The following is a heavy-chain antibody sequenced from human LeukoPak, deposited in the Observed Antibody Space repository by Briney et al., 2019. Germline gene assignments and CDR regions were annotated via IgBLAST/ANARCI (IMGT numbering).Heavy chain of an antibody. CDR2: IYTGGST. J-gene: IGHJ4*02. V-gene: IGHV3-53*01. CDR3: ARDKGGNYFDY. Sequence: GGSLRLSCAASGFTVSSNYMSWVRQAPGKGLEWVSVIYTGGSTYYADSVKGRFTIFRDNSKNTLYLQMNRLRAEDTAVYYCARDKGGNYFDYWGQGTLVSVSS. CDR1: GFTVSSNY.